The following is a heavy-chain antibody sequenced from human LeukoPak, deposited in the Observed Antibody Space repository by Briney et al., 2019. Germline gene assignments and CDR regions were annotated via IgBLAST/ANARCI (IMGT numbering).Heavy chain of an antibody. CDR2: IYTSGST. CDR1: GGSISSGSYY. J-gene: IGHJ5*02. Sequence: KTSETLSLTCTVSGGSISSGSYYWSWIRQPAGKGLEWIGRIYTSGSTNYNPSLKSRVTISVDRPKNQVSLKLIAMTAADTAVYYCARTYSSGTNWFDPWGQGTLVTVSS. V-gene: IGHV4-61*02. D-gene: IGHD6-19*01. CDR3: ARTYSSGTNWFDP.